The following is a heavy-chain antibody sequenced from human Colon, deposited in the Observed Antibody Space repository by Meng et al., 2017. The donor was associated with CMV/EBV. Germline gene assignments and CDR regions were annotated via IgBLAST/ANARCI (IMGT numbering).Heavy chain of an antibody. CDR2: TYYRSQWYN. V-gene: IGHV6-1*01. CDR1: GDSVSSNSAA. D-gene: IGHD6-19*01. J-gene: IGHJ5*02. Sequence: QPSGPALVTPSHPPPLTCAISGDSVSSNSAAWNWIRQSPSRGLEWLGRTYYRSQWYNEYAVSVRSRITINPDTAKNQFSLQLNSVTPEGTAVYYCARGGKYTSGSYFDPWGQGTLVTVSS. CDR3: ARGGKYTSGSYFDP.